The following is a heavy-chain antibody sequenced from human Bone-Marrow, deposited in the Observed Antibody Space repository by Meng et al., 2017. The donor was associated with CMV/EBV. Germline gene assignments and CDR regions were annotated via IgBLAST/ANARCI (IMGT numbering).Heavy chain of an antibody. CDR2: INPSGNRK. J-gene: IGHJ4*02. CDR3: ATVRTGY. Sequence: SVKVSCKASGSNLTTNYIHWVRQAPGQGPEWMGTINPSGNRKDYAPRFQGRLTMTRDTSTSTVYMELSSLTSEDTAVYHCATVRTGYWGQGTLVTVSS. CDR1: GSNLTTNY. D-gene: IGHD3-10*02. V-gene: IGHV1-46*01.